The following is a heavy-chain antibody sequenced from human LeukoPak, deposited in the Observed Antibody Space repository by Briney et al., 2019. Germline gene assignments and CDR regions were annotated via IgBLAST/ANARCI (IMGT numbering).Heavy chain of an antibody. D-gene: IGHD3-22*01. CDR3: ARNNYDRWYYFDY. V-gene: IGHV4-59*01. Sequence: SSETLSLTCTVSGGSISSYYWSWIQQPPGKGLEWIGYIYYSGITNYNPSLKSRVTISVDTSKNQFSLKLSSVTAADTAVYYCARNNYDRWYYFDYWGQGTLVTVSS. J-gene: IGHJ4*02. CDR1: GGSISSYY. CDR2: IYYSGIT.